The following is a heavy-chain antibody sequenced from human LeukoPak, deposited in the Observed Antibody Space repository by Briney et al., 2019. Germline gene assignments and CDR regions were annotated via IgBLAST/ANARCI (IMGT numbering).Heavy chain of an antibody. Sequence: SETVSLSCTVSGGSISSYYWSWIRQPPGKGLEWIGYIYYSGSTNYNPSLKSRVTISVDTSKNQFSLKLSSVTAADTAVYYCARQDGYYDSSGYYDYWGQGTLVTVSS. CDR1: GGSISSYY. J-gene: IGHJ4*02. V-gene: IGHV4-59*01. CDR3: ARQDGYYDSSGYYDY. CDR2: IYYSGST. D-gene: IGHD3-22*01.